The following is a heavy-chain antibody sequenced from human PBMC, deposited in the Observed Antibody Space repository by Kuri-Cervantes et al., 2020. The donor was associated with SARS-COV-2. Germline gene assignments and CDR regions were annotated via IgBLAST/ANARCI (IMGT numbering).Heavy chain of an antibody. Sequence: GGSLRLSCAASGFTLSGYDIHWVRQAPGKGLEWVAATSADRTKEYYLDSVKGRFAISRDNSKNTVYLQINSLRAEDTAVYYCARDSDTTGYYWYFDLWGRGTLVTVSS. D-gene: IGHD3-22*01. J-gene: IGHJ2*01. CDR2: TSADRTKE. V-gene: IGHV3-33*05. CDR3: ARDSDTTGYYWYFDL. CDR1: GFTLSGYD.